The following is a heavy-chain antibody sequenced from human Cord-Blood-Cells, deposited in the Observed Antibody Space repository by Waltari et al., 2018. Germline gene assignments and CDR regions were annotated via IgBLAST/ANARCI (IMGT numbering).Heavy chain of an antibody. V-gene: IGHV4-4*02. CDR1: GGSISSSNW. CDR3: ARYPLKYSGYDVYGAFDI. Sequence: QVQLQESGPGLVKPSGTLSLTCAVSGGSISSSNWWSWVRQPPGKGLEWIGEIYHSGSTNYNPSLKRRVTISVDKSKTQFSLKLSSVTGADTAVYYCARYPLKYSGYDVYGAFDIWGQGTMVTVSS. D-gene: IGHD5-12*01. J-gene: IGHJ3*02. CDR2: IYHSGST.